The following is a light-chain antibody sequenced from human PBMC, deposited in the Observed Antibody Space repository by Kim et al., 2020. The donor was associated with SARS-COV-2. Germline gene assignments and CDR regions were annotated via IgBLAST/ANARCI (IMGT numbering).Light chain of an antibody. V-gene: IGKV3-15*01. CDR1: QSVGSN. J-gene: IGKJ1*01. CDR3: QQYDDWPPWT. Sequence: PGERATLSCRASQSVGSNVAWYQQKPGQAPRLLIYGASTRATDVPARFSGSGSGTEFTLIISSLQSEDLADYFCQQYDDWPPWTFGQGTKVDIK. CDR2: GAS.